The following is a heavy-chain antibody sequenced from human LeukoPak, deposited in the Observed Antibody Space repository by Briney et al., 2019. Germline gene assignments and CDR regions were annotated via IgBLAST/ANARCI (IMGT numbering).Heavy chain of an antibody. D-gene: IGHD5-24*01. J-gene: IGHJ4*02. V-gene: IGHV3-53*01. CDR3: ARGRRDGYNLGY. CDR2: IYSGGTT. CDR1: GFNVTTNY. Sequence: GSLRLSCAASGFNVTTNYMSWVRQAPGKGLEWVSVIYSGGTTYYADSVKGRFTISRDISKNTLSLQMNSLRAEDTAVYYCARGRRDGYNLGYWGQGTLVAVSS.